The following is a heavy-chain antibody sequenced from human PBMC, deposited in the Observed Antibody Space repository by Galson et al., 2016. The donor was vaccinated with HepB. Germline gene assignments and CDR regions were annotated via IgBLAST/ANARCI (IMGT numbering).Heavy chain of an antibody. D-gene: IGHD1-1*01. CDR3: AKERLVRRIFDH. Sequence: SLRLSCAASGFVFSNFGLSWVRQAPGKGLEWVASISTRRTTYYSDSVQGRFTISRDNSNNTLYLQMNGLRAEDTAVYYCAKERLVRRIFDHWGQGTLLTHSS. CDR2: ISTRRTT. J-gene: IGHJ4*02. CDR1: GFVFSNFG. V-gene: IGHV3-23*01.